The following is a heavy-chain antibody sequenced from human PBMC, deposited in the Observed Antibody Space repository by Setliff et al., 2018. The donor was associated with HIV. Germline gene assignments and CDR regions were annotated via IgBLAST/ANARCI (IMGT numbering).Heavy chain of an antibody. J-gene: IGHJ4*02. CDR1: GFTFNSYA. CDR2: ISGGGSIT. D-gene: IGHD3-10*01. Sequence: GESLKISCAASGFTFNSYAMSWVRQAPGKGLEWVSGISGGGSITDYADSVKGRFSISRDNAKNSLYLQMNSLRAEDTAVYYCARDRGAAMVRGVIDYWGQGTLVTVSS. V-gene: IGHV3-23*01. CDR3: ARDRGAAMVRGVIDY.